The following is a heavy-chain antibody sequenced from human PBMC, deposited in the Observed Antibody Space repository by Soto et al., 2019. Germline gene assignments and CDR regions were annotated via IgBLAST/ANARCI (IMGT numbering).Heavy chain of an antibody. Sequence: QVQLQESGPGLVKPSGTLSLTCAVSSGSISSSNWWSWVRQPPGKGQEWIGEIYHSGSTNYNPSLKRRVTRSVDKSTNQFSLKLSSVTAADTAVYYCARDGSGSYYFLDVWGKGTTVTVSS. CDR3: ARDGSGSYYFLDV. CDR1: SGSISSSNW. D-gene: IGHD3-10*01. CDR2: IYHSGST. V-gene: IGHV4-4*02. J-gene: IGHJ6*04.